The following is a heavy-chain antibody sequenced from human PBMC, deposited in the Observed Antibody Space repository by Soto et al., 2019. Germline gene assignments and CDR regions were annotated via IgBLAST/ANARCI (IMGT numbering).Heavy chain of an antibody. Sequence: LSLTCVVSGGSITSYHWIWIRQFPGRGLEWIGCISSSGSTYYNPALNNRISLSLDTSQNQFSLKLLSVTAADTAIYYCARSGVTGIVIPSHWFDPWGPGTLVTVSS. CDR2: ISSSGST. J-gene: IGHJ5*02. V-gene: IGHV4-31*11. CDR1: GGSITSYH. D-gene: IGHD2-21*02. CDR3: ARSGVTGIVIPSHWFDP.